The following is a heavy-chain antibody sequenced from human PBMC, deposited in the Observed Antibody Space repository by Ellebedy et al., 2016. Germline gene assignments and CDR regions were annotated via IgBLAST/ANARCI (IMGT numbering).Heavy chain of an antibody. CDR3: ARVPHRYYYGSGSPYGMDV. CDR1: GYTFTSYG. CDR2: ISAYNGNT. D-gene: IGHD3-10*01. J-gene: IGHJ6*02. V-gene: IGHV1-18*04. Sequence: ASVKVSXKASGYTFTSYGISWVRQAPGQGLEWMGWISAYNGNTNYAQKLQGRVTMTTDTSTSTAYMELRSLRSDDTAVYYCARVPHRYYYGSGSPYGMDVWGQGTTVTVSS.